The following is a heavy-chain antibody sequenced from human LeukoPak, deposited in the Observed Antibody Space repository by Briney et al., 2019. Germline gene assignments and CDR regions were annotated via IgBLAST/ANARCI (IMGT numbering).Heavy chain of an antibody. V-gene: IGHV4-61*01. CDR2: IYYSGST. D-gene: IGHD6-19*01. J-gene: IGHJ4*02. CDR1: GGSVSSGSYY. Sequence: SQTLSLTCTVSGGSVSSGSYYWSWIRQPPGKGLEWIGYIYYSGSTNYNPSLKSRVTISVDTSKNQFFLKLSSVTAADTAVYYCARGLYSSGWFFDYWGQGTLVTVSS. CDR3: ARGLYSSGWFFDY.